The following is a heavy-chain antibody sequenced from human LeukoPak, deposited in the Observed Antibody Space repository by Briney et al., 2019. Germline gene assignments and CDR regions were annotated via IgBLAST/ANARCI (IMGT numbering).Heavy chain of an antibody. D-gene: IGHD3-22*01. J-gene: IGHJ4*02. CDR3: ARDYYDSSGYDY. CDR1: GFTFGDYA. V-gene: IGHV3-7*03. CDR2: IMKDGGQK. Sequence: PGGSLRLSCTASGFTFGDYAMSWFRQAPGKGLEWVASIMKDGGQKKYVDSVKGRFTISRDNAQNSLYLQMNSLRAEDTAVYYCARDYYDSSGYDYWGQGTLVTVSS.